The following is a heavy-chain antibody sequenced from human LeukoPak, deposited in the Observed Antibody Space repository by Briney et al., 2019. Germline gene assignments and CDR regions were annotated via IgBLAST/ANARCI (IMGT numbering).Heavy chain of an antibody. D-gene: IGHD3-22*01. CDR1: GYTFTSYY. V-gene: IGHV1-46*01. Sequence: ASVKVSCKASGYTFTSYYMHWVRQAPEQGLEWMGIINPSGGSTSYAQKFQGRVTMTRDTSTSTVYMELSSLRSEDTAVYYCARDDSSGYFFDYWGQGTLVTVSS. J-gene: IGHJ4*02. CDR3: ARDDSSGYFFDY. CDR2: INPSGGST.